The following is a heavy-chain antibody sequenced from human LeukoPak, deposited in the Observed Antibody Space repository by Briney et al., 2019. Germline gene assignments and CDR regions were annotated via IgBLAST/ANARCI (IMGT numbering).Heavy chain of an antibody. CDR3: VREHNIVIPTARTYYYYYMDV. J-gene: IGHJ6*03. D-gene: IGHD5-12*01. CDR2: VMDSGRT. CDR1: GGTFSVFY. Sequence: SETLSLTCAVYGGTFSVFYWSWIRQSPGKGLEWIGEVMDSGRTNYNPSLKSRVTISIDTSQNQFSLRRSSMTAANTAVYYCVREHNIVIPTARTYYYYYMDVWGKGTTVTVSS. V-gene: IGHV4-34*12.